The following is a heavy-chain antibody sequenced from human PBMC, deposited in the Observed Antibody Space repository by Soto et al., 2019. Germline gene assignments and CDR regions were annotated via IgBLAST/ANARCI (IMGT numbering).Heavy chain of an antibody. D-gene: IGHD5-12*01. CDR3: ARVSDADGYNHSDFYFDY. V-gene: IGHV1-69*13. J-gene: IGHJ4*02. Sequence: SVKVSCKASGGTFSSYAISWVRQAPGQGLEWMGGIIPIFGTANYAQKFQGRVTITADESTSTAYMELSSLRSEDTAVYYCARVSDADGYNHSDFYFDYWGQGTLVTVSS. CDR1: GGTFSSYA. CDR2: IIPIFGTA.